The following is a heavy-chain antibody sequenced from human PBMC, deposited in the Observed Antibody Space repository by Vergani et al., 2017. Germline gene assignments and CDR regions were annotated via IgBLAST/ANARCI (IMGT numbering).Heavy chain of an antibody. Sequence: EVQLVQSGAEVKKPGESLMISCKCSGYSFTSYWIGWVRQMPGKGLEWMGIIYPGDSDTRYSPSFQGQVTISADKSISTAYLQWSSLKASDTAMYYCARRVTMVRGVISKYDAFDIWGQGTMVTVSS. D-gene: IGHD3-10*01. CDR1: GYSFTSYW. CDR2: IYPGDSDT. V-gene: IGHV5-51*01. CDR3: ARRVTMVRGVISKYDAFDI. J-gene: IGHJ3*02.